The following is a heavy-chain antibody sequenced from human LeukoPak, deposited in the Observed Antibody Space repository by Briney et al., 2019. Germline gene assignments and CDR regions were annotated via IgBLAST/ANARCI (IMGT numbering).Heavy chain of an antibody. Sequence: GGSLRLSCAASGFTFSSYSMSWVRQAPGKGLEWLSSISSSSSHIYYADSLKGRFTISRANAKNSLYLQVNSLRDEDTAVYYCARQGGYCTSAGCSWNWLDSWGKGTLVIVSS. CDR1: GFTFSSYS. CDR2: ISSSSSHI. J-gene: IGHJ5*01. D-gene: IGHD2-2*01. V-gene: IGHV3-21*01. CDR3: ARQGGYCTSAGCSWNWLDS.